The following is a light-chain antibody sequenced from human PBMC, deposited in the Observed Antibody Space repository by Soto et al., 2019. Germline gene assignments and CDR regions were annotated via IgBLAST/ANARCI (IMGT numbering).Light chain of an antibody. V-gene: IGKV1-39*01. CDR3: QQSYKTPQT. CDR1: ETINKY. Sequence: DIQMTQSPSSLSASIGDRVTITCRASETINKYLNWYQQKPGKPPKLLIYTSSTLPSGVPSRFSGSRPGTIFTLTINSLQPEDFATYSCQQSYKTPQTFGQGTKVDIK. CDR2: TSS. J-gene: IGKJ1*01.